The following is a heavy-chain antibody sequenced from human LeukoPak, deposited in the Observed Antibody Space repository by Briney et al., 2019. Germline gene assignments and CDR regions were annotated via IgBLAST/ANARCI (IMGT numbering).Heavy chain of an antibody. D-gene: IGHD4-17*01. J-gene: IGHJ4*02. CDR2: LYHSGGT. Sequence: SETLSLTCAVSGGSISSGDYSWSWIRQPPGKGLEWIGYLYHSGGTYYNPSLKSRVTISVDRSKNQFSLKLSSVTAADTAVYYCARTTVTDYFDYWGQGNLVTVSS. V-gene: IGHV4-30-2*01. CDR3: ARTTVTDYFDY. CDR1: GGSISSGDYS.